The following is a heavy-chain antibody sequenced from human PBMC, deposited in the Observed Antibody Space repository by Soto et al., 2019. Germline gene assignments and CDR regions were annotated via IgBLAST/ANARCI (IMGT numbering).Heavy chain of an antibody. CDR2: IIPIFGTA. CDR1: GGTFSSYA. Sequence: VASVKVSCKASGGTFSSYAISWVRQAPGQGLEWMGGIIPIFGTANYAQKFQGRVTITADESTSTAYMELSSLRSEDTVVYYCARERGYSGYEPYYYYGMDVWGQGTTVTVSS. J-gene: IGHJ6*02. CDR3: ARERGYSGYEPYYYYGMDV. D-gene: IGHD5-12*01. V-gene: IGHV1-69*13.